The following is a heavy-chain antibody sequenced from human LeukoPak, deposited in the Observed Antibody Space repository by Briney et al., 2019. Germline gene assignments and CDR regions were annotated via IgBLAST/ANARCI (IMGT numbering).Heavy chain of an antibody. J-gene: IGHJ6*03. CDR3: ASRGYSYGYLNYYYYMDV. CDR2: ISSSSSYI. Sequence: TGGSLRLSCAASGFTFSSYSMNWVRQAPGKGLEWVSSISSSSSYIYYADSVKGRFTISRDNAKNSLYLQMNSLRAEDTAVYYCASRGYSYGYLNYYYYMDVWGKGTTVTVSS. D-gene: IGHD5-18*01. V-gene: IGHV3-21*01. CDR1: GFTFSSYS.